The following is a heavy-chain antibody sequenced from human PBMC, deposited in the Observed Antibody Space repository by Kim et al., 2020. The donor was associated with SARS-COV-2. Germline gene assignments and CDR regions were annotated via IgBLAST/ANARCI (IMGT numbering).Heavy chain of an antibody. J-gene: IGHJ4*02. D-gene: IGHD5-12*01. CDR3: ARGVATISVRDY. V-gene: IGHV1-18*04. Sequence: ASVKVSCKASGYTFTSYGISWVRQAPGQGLEWMGWISANNGNTNYAQKLQGRVTMTTDTSTSTAYMELSSLRSEDTAVYYCARGVATISVRDYWGQGTLVTVSS. CDR2: ISANNGNT. CDR1: GYTFTSYG.